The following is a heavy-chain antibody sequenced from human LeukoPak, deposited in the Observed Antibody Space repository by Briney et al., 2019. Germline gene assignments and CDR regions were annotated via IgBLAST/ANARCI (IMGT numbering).Heavy chain of an antibody. CDR3: ARGRRIVVVVAATGGNWFDP. J-gene: IGHJ5*02. V-gene: IGHV4-34*01. CDR1: GGSFSGYY. Sequence: SKTLSLTCAVYGGSFSGYYWSWIRQPPGKGLEWIGEINHSGSTNYNPSLKSRVTISVDTSKKQFSLKLSSVTAADTAVYYCARGRRIVVVVAATGGNWFDPWGQGILVTVSS. D-gene: IGHD2-15*01. CDR2: INHSGST.